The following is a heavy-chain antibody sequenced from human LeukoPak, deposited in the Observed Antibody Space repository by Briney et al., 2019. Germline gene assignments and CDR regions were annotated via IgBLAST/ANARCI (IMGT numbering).Heavy chain of an antibody. CDR3: ARDYSYGYHSYY. J-gene: IGHJ4*02. CDR2: ISNNAGNT. D-gene: IGHD5-18*01. Sequence: PGGSLRLSCAASGFSFSSSAMSWVRQAPGKGLEWVSSISNNAGNTYYADSVKGRFTISRDNSYNTLYLQMNSLRAEDTAIYYCARDYSYGYHSYYWGQGTLVTVSS. CDR1: GFSFSSSA. V-gene: IGHV3-23*01.